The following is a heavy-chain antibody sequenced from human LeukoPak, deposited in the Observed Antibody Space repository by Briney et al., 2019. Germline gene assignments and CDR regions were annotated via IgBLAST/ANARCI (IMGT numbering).Heavy chain of an antibody. CDR1: GGSISTYY. V-gene: IGHV4-59*08. Sequence: PSETLSLTCTVSGGSISTYYWNWIRQPPGKGLEWVGYIHNSGSTSYNPSLKSRVTISVDTSKNQFSLKVTSVTAADTAVFYCARHYVDIRTVGASYYYYGLDVWGQGTTVTVSS. J-gene: IGHJ6*02. D-gene: IGHD3-16*02. CDR2: IHNSGST. CDR3: ARHYVDIRTVGASYYYYGLDV.